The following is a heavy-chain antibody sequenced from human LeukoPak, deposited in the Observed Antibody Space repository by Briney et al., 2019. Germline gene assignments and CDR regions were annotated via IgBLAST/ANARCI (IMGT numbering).Heavy chain of an antibody. Sequence: GASVKVSCKASGYTFTSYGISWVRQVPGQGLEWMGWISAYNGNTNYAQKLQGRVTMTTDTSTSTAYMELRSLRSDDTAVYYCARIRPKLLWFGELLDYWGQGTLVTVSS. V-gene: IGHV1-18*01. D-gene: IGHD3-10*01. J-gene: IGHJ4*02. CDR1: GYTFTSYG. CDR2: ISAYNGNT. CDR3: ARIRPKLLWFGELLDY.